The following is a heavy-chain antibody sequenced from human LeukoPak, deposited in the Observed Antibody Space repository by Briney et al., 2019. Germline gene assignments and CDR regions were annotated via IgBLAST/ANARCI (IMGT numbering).Heavy chain of an antibody. J-gene: IGHJ4*02. CDR2: ISPSGTT. V-gene: IGHV4-4*07. Sequence: SETLSLTCTVSGGYTGSHYWSWIRQPAGKGLEWIGRISPSGTTHYNPSLGSRLTISVDTSKDQFSLNLTSVTAADTAVYYCARQRAAGTWAFDYWGQGTLLTVSS. CDR1: GGYTGSHY. D-gene: IGHD6-13*01. CDR3: ARQRAAGTWAFDY.